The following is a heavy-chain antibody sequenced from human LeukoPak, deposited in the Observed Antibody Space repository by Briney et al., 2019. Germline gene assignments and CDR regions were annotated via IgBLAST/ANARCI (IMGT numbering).Heavy chain of an antibody. CDR3: ARLDCGGDCFVDY. D-gene: IGHD2-21*02. V-gene: IGHV4-59*08. J-gene: IGHJ4*02. CDR1: GASFTSNY. CDR2: IYYSGTT. Sequence: SETLSLTCTVPGASFTSNYWSWIRQPPGKGLGWIGYIYYSGTTTYNPSLERRVTMPVDMSKTQVSLRLNSVTATDTAMYYCARLDCGGDCFVDYWGQGTLVTVSS.